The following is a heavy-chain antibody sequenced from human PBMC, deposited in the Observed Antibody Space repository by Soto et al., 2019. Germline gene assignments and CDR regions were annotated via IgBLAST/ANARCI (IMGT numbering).Heavy chain of an antibody. V-gene: IGHV1-18*01. D-gene: IGHD1-1*01. CDR3: SKNGTTWFAA. CDR1: GYSFYNSG. J-gene: IGHJ5*02. Sequence: QVQLVQSGPELKKPGASVKVSCKTSGYSFYNSGISWVRQAPGQGLEWMGWISVYSGYAHYAQKFQGRVIMTADTFTSTSYMELRGLRSDVTAMYYCSKNGTTWFAAWGQGTLVTVSS. CDR2: ISVYSGYA.